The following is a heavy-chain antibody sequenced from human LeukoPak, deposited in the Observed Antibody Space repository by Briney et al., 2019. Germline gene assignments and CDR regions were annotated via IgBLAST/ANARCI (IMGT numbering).Heavy chain of an antibody. J-gene: IGHJ3*02. CDR2: IYYSGST. CDR1: GGSISSYY. CDR3: ARSYSSSWPPNDAFDI. Sequence: SETLSLTCTVSGGSISSYYWSWIRQPPGKGLEWIGYIYYSGSTNYNPSLESRVTISVDTSKNQFSLKLISVTAADTAVYYCARSYSSSWPPNDAFDIWGQGTMVSVSS. D-gene: IGHD6-13*01. V-gene: IGHV4-59*01.